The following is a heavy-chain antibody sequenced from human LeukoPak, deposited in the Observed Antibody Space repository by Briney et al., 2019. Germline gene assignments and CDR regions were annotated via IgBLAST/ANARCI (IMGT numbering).Heavy chain of an antibody. D-gene: IGHD6-13*01. Sequence: PGRSLRLSCAASGFTFSSYGMHWVRQAPGKGLEWVAVISYDGSNKYYADSVKGRSTISRDNSKNTLYLQMNSLRAEDTAVYYCAKDAAAAVSYYFDYWGQGTLVTVSS. CDR3: AKDAAAAVSYYFDY. CDR2: ISYDGSNK. J-gene: IGHJ4*02. CDR1: GFTFSSYG. V-gene: IGHV3-30*18.